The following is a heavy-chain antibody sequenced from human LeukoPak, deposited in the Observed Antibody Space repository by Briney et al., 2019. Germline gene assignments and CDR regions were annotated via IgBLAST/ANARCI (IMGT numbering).Heavy chain of an antibody. CDR3: ARVEAGAAAASTFDY. CDR1: GYTFTSYG. D-gene: IGHD6-13*01. Sequence: GASVKVSCKASGYTFTSYGISWVRQAPGQGLEWMGWISAYNGNTNYAQKLQGRVTMTTDTSTSTAYMELRSLRSDDTAVYYCARVEAGAAAASTFDYWGQGTLVTVSS. CDR2: ISAYNGNT. J-gene: IGHJ4*02. V-gene: IGHV1-18*01.